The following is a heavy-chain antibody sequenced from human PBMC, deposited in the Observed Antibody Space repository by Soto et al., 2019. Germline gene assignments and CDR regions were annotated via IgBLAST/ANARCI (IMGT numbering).Heavy chain of an antibody. CDR1: GFTFSDYA. CDR3: AKGGRQWLVTSDFNY. V-gene: IGHV3-30*18. J-gene: IGHJ4*02. D-gene: IGHD6-19*01. CDR2: VSHDGRNT. Sequence: GGSMSLSCAASGFTFSDYAMHWVRQDPGKGLEWVAVVSHDGRNTHYADSVKGRFTISRDSSKNTVSLEMTSLRAEDTAVYYCAKGGRQWLVTSDFNYWGQGALVTVSS.